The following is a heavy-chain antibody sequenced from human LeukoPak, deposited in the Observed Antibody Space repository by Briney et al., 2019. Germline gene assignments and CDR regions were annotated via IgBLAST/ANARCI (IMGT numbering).Heavy chain of an antibody. V-gene: IGHV3-23*01. J-gene: IGHJ6*02. D-gene: IGHD1-1*01. CDR1: GFTFSSYA. CDR3: AKLESGEYYYGMDV. Sequence: GGSLRLSCAASGFTFSSYAMSWVRQAPGKGLEWVSGISGSGSTYYADSVKGRFTISRDNSKNTLYLQMNSLRAEDAAVYYCAKLESGEYYYGMDVWGQGTTATVSS. CDR2: ISGSGST.